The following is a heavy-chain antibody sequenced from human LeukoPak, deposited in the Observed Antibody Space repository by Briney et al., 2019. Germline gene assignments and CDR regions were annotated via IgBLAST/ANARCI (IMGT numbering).Heavy chain of an antibody. CDR2: ISAYNGNT. CDR1: GYTFTSYG. V-gene: IGHV1-18*01. J-gene: IGHJ4*02. Sequence: ASVKVSCKASGYTFTSYGISWVRQAPGQGLEWMGWISAYNGNTNYAQKLQGRVTMTTDTSTSTAYMELRSLRSDDTAVYHCARDDYNRFAIFGVVRRFDYWGQGTLVTVSS. D-gene: IGHD3-3*01. CDR3: ARDDYNRFAIFGVVRRFDY.